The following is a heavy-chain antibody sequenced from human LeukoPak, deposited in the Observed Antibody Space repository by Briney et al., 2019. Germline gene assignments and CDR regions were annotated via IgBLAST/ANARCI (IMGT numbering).Heavy chain of an antibody. D-gene: IGHD3-22*01. V-gene: IGHV5-51*01. CDR1: GYSFTSYW. CDR3: VSQHSSENYYNYYMDV. CDR2: IYPGDSDT. Sequence: GESLKISCKGSGYSFTSYWIGWVRQMPGKGLGWMGIIYPGDSDTRYSPSFQGQVTISADKSISTAYLQWRTLKASDTAMYYCVSQHSSENYYNYYMDVWGKGTTVTVSS. J-gene: IGHJ6*03.